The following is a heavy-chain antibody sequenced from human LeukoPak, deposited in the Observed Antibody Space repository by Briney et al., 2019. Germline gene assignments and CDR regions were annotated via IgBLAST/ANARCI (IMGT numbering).Heavy chain of an antibody. CDR1: GGSISSSSYY. V-gene: IGHV4-39*07. CDR3: ARKIRGVTNWFDP. J-gene: IGHJ5*02. D-gene: IGHD3-10*01. CDR2: IYYSGST. Sequence: SETLSLTCTGSGGSISSSSYYWGWIRQPPGKGLEWIGSIYYSGSTYYNPSLKSRVTISVDTSKNQFSLKLSSVTAADTAVYYCARKIRGVTNWFDPWGQGTLVTVSS.